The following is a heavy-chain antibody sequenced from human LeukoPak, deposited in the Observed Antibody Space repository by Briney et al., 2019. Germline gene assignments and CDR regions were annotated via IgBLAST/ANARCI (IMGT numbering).Heavy chain of an antibody. CDR2: FDPEDGET. CDR1: GYTLTELS. J-gene: IGHJ4*02. Sequence: ASVKVSCKVSGYTLTELSMHWVRQAPGKGLEWMGGFDPEDGETIYAQKFQGRVTMTEDTSTDTAYMEQSSLRSEDTAVYYCASGTNPLYRGAPNPESDCWAKGPLVTSS. D-gene: IGHD1-26*01. CDR3: ASGTNPLYRGAPNPESDC. V-gene: IGHV1-24*01.